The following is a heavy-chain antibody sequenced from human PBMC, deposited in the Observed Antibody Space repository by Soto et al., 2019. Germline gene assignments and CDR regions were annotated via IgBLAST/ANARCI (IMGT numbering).Heavy chain of an antibody. CDR1: GFTLSSYR. CDR2: IDEYGNTI. V-gene: IGHV3-74*01. Sequence: GGSLRLSCAASGFTLSSYRMHWVRQVPEKGLLWVSRIDEYGNTIDYADSVRGRFTISRDNARNTLYLEMNSLRAEDTALYYCTRDIGGRWAYSAPGTLVTVS. CDR3: TRDIGGRWAY. D-gene: IGHD3-16*01. J-gene: IGHJ4*02.